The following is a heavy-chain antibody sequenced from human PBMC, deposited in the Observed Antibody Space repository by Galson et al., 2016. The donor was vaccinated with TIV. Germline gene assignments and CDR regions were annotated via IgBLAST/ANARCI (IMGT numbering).Heavy chain of an antibody. CDR2: IKQDGSEK. J-gene: IGHJ4*02. CDR3: ARGRHVDY. Sequence: SLRLSYAASGFTFNTYWMIWVRQAPGKGLEWVANIKQDGSEKYYVDSAKGRFTISRDNARNSLYLQMNSLRVEDTAVYYCARGRHVDYWGQGTLVTVSS. CDR1: GFTFNTYW. V-gene: IGHV3-7*01.